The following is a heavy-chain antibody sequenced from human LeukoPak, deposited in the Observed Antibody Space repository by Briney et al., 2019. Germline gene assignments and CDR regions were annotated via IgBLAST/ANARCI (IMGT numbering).Heavy chain of an antibody. J-gene: IGHJ5*02. CDR2: IIPIFGTA. D-gene: IGHD6-6*01. V-gene: IGHV1-69*01. CDR1: GGTFSSYA. Sequence: SVTVSCKASGGTFSSYAISWVRQAPGQGLEWMGGIIPIFGTANYAQKFQGRVTITADESTSTAYMELSSLRSEDTAVYYCAESAPGGWHWFDPWGQGTLVTVSS. CDR3: AESAPGGWHWFDP.